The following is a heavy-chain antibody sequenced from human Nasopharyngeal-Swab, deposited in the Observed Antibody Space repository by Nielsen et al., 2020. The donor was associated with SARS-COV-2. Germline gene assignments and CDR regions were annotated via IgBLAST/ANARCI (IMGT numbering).Heavy chain of an antibody. J-gene: IGHJ3*02. CDR2: INPNSGGT. Sequence: ASVQVSCQASGYTFPGYYMHWVRQAPGQGLEWMGWINPNSGGTNYAQKFQGRVTMTRDTSISTAYMELSRLRSDDTAVYYCARDDLTAYDAFDIWGQGTMVTVSS. V-gene: IGHV1-2*02. CDR1: GYTFPGYY. CDR3: ARDDLTAYDAFDI. D-gene: IGHD7-27*01.